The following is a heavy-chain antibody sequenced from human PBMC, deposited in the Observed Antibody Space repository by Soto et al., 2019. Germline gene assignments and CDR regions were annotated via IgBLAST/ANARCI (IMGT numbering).Heavy chain of an antibody. V-gene: IGHV4-4*07. Sequence: QIQLQESGPGLVKPSETLSLTCTISGVAIGSHYWTWIRPPAGKGLEWIGRIYGSGSTKYNPSLQSRVTMSLDTSKNQFSRRLESVTAADSAVYYCARGQRFSAWFDPWGKGTLVTVSS. J-gene: IGHJ5*02. CDR2: IYGSGST. D-gene: IGHD3-3*01. CDR1: GVAIGSHY. CDR3: ARGQRFSAWFDP.